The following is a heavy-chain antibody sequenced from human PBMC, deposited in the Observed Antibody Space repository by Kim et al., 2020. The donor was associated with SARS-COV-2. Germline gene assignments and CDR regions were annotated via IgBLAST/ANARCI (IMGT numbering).Heavy chain of an antibody. Sequence: YYADSVKGRFTISRDNSKNTLYLQMNSLRAEDTAVYYCAKSVYSGYDGDYWGQGTLVTVSS. V-gene: IGHV3-30*02. D-gene: IGHD5-12*01. CDR3: AKSVYSGYDGDY. J-gene: IGHJ4*02.